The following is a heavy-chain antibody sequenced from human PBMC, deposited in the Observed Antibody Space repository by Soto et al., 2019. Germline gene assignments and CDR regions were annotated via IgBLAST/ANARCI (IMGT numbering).Heavy chain of an antibody. CDR3: ARDYLRYFEWLLSADAFDI. CDR1: GYTFTSYG. Sequence: VASVKVSCKASGYTFTSYGISWVRQAPGQGLEWMGWISAYNGNTNYAQKLQGRVTMTTDTSTSTAYMELRSLRSDDTAVYYCARDYLRYFEWLLSADAFDIWGQGTMVTV. J-gene: IGHJ3*02. D-gene: IGHD3-9*01. V-gene: IGHV1-18*01. CDR2: ISAYNGNT.